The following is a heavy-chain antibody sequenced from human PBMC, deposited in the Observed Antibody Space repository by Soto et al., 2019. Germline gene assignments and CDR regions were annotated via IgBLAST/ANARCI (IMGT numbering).Heavy chain of an antibody. CDR1: GYTFTSYA. CDR2: INAGNGNT. J-gene: IGHJ4*02. V-gene: IGHV1-3*01. Sequence: ASVKVSCKSSGYTFTSYAMHWVRQAPGQRLEWMGWINAGNGNTKYSQKFQGRVTITRDTSASTAYMELSSLRSEDTAVYYCARPSSSLYNYGVNYWGQGTLVTVSS. CDR3: ARPSSSLYNYGVNY. D-gene: IGHD5-18*01.